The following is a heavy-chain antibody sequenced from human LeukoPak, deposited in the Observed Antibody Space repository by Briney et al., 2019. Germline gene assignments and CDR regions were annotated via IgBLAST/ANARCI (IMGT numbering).Heavy chain of an antibody. CDR2: IYSGGST. CDR1: GFTFDDYT. J-gene: IGHJ4*02. CDR3: ARGDNWNDAPFDY. D-gene: IGHD1-1*01. Sequence: GGSLRLSCAASGFTFDDYTMHWVRQAPGKGLEWVSVIYSGGSTYYADSVKGRFTISRDNSKNTLYLQMNSLRAEDTAVYYCARGDNWNDAPFDYWGQGTLVTVSS. V-gene: IGHV3-66*01.